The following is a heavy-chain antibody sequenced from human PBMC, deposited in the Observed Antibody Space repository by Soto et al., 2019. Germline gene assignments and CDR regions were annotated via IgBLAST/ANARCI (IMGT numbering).Heavy chain of an antibody. CDR2: INPSGGST. D-gene: IGHD5-18*01. J-gene: IGHJ6*02. CDR1: GYTFTSYY. CDR3: ARSQSDTAMVDLSYYYYGMDV. V-gene: IGHV1-46*01. Sequence: ASVKVSFKASGYTFTSYYMHWVRQAPGQGLEWMGIINPSGGSTSYAQKFQGRVTMTRDTYTSTVYMELSSLRSEDTAVYYCARSQSDTAMVDLSYYYYGMDVWGQGTTVTVYS.